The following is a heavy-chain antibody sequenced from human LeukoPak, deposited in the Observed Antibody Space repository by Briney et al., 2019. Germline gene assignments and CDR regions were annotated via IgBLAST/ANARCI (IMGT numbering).Heavy chain of an antibody. CDR1: GFTFSTYW. CDR2: IYSGGST. J-gene: IGHJ4*02. Sequence: GGSLRLSCGASGFTFSTYWMSWVRQAPGKGLEWVSVIYSGGSTYYTDSVKGRFTISRDNSKNTLYLQMNSLRAEDTAVYYCARGNYYGSGEDYWGQGTLVTVSS. CDR3: ARGNYYGSGEDY. V-gene: IGHV3-53*01. D-gene: IGHD3-10*01.